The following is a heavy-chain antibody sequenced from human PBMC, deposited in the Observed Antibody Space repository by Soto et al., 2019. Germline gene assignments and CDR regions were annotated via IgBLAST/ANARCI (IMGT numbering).Heavy chain of an antibody. V-gene: IGHV4-61*01. CDR1: GGSVSSGSYY. CDR2: IYYSGST. D-gene: IGHD6-6*01. Sequence: PSETLSLTCTVSGGSVSSGSYYWSWIRQPPGKGLEWIGYIYYSGSTNYNPSLKSRVTISVDTSKNQFSLKLSSVTAADTAVYYCARERAYSSYLDYWGPGTLVTVSS. CDR3: ARERAYSSYLDY. J-gene: IGHJ4*02.